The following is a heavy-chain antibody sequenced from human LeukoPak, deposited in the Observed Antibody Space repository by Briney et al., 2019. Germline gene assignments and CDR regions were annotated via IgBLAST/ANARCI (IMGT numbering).Heavy chain of an antibody. CDR1: GFTFSSYA. CDR3: ARSEQWPYYYYYGMDV. J-gene: IGHJ6*02. Sequence: GGSLRLSCAASGFTFSSYAMHWVRQAPGKGLEWVAVISYDGSNKYYADSVKGRFTISRDNSKNTLYLQMNSLRAEDTAVYYCARSEQWPYYYYYGMDVWGQGTTVTVSS. V-gene: IGHV3-30-3*01. CDR2: ISYDGSNK. D-gene: IGHD6-19*01.